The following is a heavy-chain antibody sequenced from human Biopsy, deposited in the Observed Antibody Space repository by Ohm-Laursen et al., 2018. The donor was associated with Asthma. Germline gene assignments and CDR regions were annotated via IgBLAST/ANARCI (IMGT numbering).Heavy chain of an antibody. CDR1: RFTYE. Sequence: LSLTCAASRFTYEMHWVRQAPGKGLEWVAVISYDGSTKYYADSVKGRFTISRDNSKNTLFLEMNSLRPEDTAVYYCAKELFPGWELRRGPDSWGQGTLVTVSS. CDR2: ISYDGSTK. J-gene: IGHJ4*02. D-gene: IGHD1-26*01. V-gene: IGHV3-30*18. CDR3: AKELFPGWELRRGPDS.